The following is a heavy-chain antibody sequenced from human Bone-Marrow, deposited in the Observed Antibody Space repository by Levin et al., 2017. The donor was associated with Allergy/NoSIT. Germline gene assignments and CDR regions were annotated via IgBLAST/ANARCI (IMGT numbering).Heavy chain of an antibody. J-gene: IGHJ4*02. CDR3: AKAVADILTGYPLWDVD. CDR1: GFTFSSYA. Sequence: GESLKISCAASGFTFSSYAMSWVRQAPGKGLEWVSAISGSGGSTYYADSVKGRFTISRDNSKNTLYLQMNSLRAEDTAVYYCAKAVADILTGYPLWDVDWGQGTLVTVSS. D-gene: IGHD3-9*01. V-gene: IGHV3-23*01. CDR2: ISGSGGST.